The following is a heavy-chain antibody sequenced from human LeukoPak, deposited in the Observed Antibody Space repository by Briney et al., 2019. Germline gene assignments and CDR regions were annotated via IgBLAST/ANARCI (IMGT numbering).Heavy chain of an antibody. V-gene: IGHV3-20*04. CDR3: AHGAMYQLDY. J-gene: IGHJ4*02. CDR1: GFNFNTYW. D-gene: IGHD2-2*01. CDR2: INWNGGST. Sequence: GGSLRLSCAASGFNFNTYWMSWVRQAPGKGLEWVSGINWNGGSTGYADSVKGRFTISGDNSKNTLFLQMNSLRAEDTAVYYCAHGAMYQLDYWGQGTLVTVSS.